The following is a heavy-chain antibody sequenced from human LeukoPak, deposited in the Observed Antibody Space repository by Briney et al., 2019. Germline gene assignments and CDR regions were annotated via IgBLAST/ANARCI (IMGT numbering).Heavy chain of an antibody. V-gene: IGHV4-34*01. CDR2: INPSGST. Sequence: KPSETLSLTCAVYGGSFSGYYWTWIRQPPGKGLEWIGEINPSGSTNYNPSLKSRVTMSVDTSKNQFSLKLNSVTAADTAVYYCARRGLEENWFDPWGQGTLVTVSS. J-gene: IGHJ5*02. CDR1: GGSFSGYY. D-gene: IGHD3-10*01. CDR3: ARRGLEENWFDP.